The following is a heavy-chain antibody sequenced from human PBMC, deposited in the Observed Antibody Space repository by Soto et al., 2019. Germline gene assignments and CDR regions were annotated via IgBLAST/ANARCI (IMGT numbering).Heavy chain of an antibody. CDR1: GGPTRTYF. Sequence: SETLSHKWIFSGGPTRTYFWSWIRQPAGKGLEYIGHIYTSGSTNYNPSLKSRVTMSVDTSKSQVSLRLSSLTAADTAVYYWARGFLYYEILNPTKRRNWVAPRGHGNRVT. CDR3: ARGFLYYEILNPTKRRNWVAP. V-gene: IGHV4-4*07. D-gene: IGHD2-8*01. CDR2: IYTSGST. J-gene: IGHJ5*02.